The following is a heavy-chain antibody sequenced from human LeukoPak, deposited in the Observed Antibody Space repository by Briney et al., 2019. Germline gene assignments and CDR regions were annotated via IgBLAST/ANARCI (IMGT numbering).Heavy chain of an antibody. CDR3: ARADYYDSSGQPMAAFDI. CDR1: GGSISSGGYY. J-gene: IGHJ3*02. CDR2: IYHSGST. D-gene: IGHD3-22*01. Sequence: PSETLSLTCTVSGGSISSGGYYWSWIRQHPGKGLEWIGYIYHSGSTYYNPSLKSRVTISVDTSKNQFSLKLSSVTAADTAVYYCARADYYDSSGQPMAAFDIWGQGAMVTVSS. V-gene: IGHV4-31*03.